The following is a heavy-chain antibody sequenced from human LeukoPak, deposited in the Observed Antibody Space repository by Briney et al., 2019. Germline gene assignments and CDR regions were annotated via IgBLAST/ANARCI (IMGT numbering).Heavy chain of an antibody. Sequence: GRSLRLSCAASVFAFNTYAMHCVRQAPGQGLEWVALIWHDGSHKFYSNSVRGQFTISRDNPKNTVSLQMNNLRPEDTAVYYCAREIFGSGSYPDLWGQGTLVTVSS. J-gene: IGHJ4*02. CDR1: VFAFNTYA. CDR2: IWHDGSHK. D-gene: IGHD3-10*01. V-gene: IGHV3-33*01. CDR3: AREIFGSGSYPDL.